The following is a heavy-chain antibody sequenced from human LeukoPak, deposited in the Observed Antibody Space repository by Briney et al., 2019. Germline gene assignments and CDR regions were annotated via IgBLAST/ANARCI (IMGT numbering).Heavy chain of an antibody. CDR3: ARDRRFIVATIQHFDY. CDR1: RYTFTGYY. CDR2: INPNSGGT. D-gene: IGHD5-12*01. Sequence: ASVKDSCKASRYTFTGYYMHWVRQAPGQGLEWMGWINPNSGGTNYAQKFQGRVTMTRDTSISTAYMELSRLRSDDTAVYYCARDRRFIVATIQHFDYWGQGTLVTVSS. V-gene: IGHV1-2*02. J-gene: IGHJ4*02.